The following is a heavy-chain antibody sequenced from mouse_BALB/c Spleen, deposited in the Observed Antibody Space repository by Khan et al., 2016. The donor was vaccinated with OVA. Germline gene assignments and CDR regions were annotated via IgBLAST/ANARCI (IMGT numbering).Heavy chain of an antibody. V-gene: IGHV14-3*02. D-gene: IGHD2-3*01. CDR3: ARPSYDPRDFEV. CDR2: IAPATGNS. J-gene: IGHJ1*01. CDR1: GFNIIDTY. Sequence: VQLKESGAELVKPGASVKLSCTASGFNIIDTYLHWVKQRPEQGLEWIGRIAPATGNSKYDPKFQGKATITADTSSNTSYLQLNSLTSEDSAVYYCARPSYDPRDFEVWGAGTTVTVSS.